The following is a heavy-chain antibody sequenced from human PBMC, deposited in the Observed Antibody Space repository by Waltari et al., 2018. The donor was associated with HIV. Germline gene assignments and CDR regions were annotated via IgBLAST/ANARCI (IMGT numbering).Heavy chain of an antibody. CDR1: GYTFTSYD. CDR2: MNPNSGNT. CDR3: ARGIPAGRYETLTGQDY. D-gene: IGHD3-9*01. J-gene: IGHJ4*02. V-gene: IGHV1-8*01. Sequence: QVQLVQSGAEVKTPGASVKVSCKASGYTFTSYDINWVRQATGQGLEWMGWMNPNSGNTGYAQKFQGIVTMTRNASITTAYMELSSLRSEDTAAYFCARGIPAGRYETLTGQDYWGQGTLVTVSS.